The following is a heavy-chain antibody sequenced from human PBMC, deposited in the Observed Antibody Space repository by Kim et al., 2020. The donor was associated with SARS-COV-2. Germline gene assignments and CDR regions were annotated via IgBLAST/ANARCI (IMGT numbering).Heavy chain of an antibody. J-gene: IGHJ4*02. D-gene: IGHD5-12*01. CDR1: GFTFSSYS. Sequence: GGSLRLSCAASGFTFSSYSMNWVRQAPGKGLEWVSSISSSSSYIYYADSVKGRFTISRDNAKNSLYLQMNSLRAEDTAVYYCARDVSYSGYESRIDYWGQGTLVTVSS. CDR2: ISSSSSYI. V-gene: IGHV3-21*01. CDR3: ARDVSYSGYESRIDY.